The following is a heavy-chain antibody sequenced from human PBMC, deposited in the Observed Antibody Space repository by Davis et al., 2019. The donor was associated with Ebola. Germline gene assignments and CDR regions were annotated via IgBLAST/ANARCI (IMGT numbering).Heavy chain of an antibody. Sequence: SETLSLTCTVSGGSISSSSYYWGWIRQPPGKGLEWIGSIYYSGSTNYNPSLKSRVTISVDTSKNQFSLKLSSVTAADTAVYYCARGPYSSPRGRFDYWGQGTLVTVSS. V-gene: IGHV4-39*07. CDR2: IYYSGST. D-gene: IGHD6-13*01. CDR3: ARGPYSSPRGRFDY. CDR1: GGSISSSSYY. J-gene: IGHJ4*02.